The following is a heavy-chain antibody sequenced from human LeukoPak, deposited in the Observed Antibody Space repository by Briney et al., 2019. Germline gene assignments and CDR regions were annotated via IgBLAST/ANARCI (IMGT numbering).Heavy chain of an antibody. D-gene: IGHD2-2*01. J-gene: IGHJ4*02. CDR3: ARGEGGCSSTSCYLGH. V-gene: IGHV4-34*01. Sequence: SETLSLTCAVYGGSFSGYYWSWIRQPPGKGLEWIGEINHSGSTNYNPSLKSRVTISVDTSKNQFSLKLSSVTAADTAVYYCARGEGGCSSTSCYLGHWGQGTLVTVSS. CDR1: GGSFSGYY. CDR2: INHSGST.